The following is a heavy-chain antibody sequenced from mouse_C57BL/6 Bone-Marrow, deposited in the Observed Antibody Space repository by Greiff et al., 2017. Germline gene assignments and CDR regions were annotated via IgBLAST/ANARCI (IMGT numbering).Heavy chain of an antibody. Sequence: VQLKQSGPELVKPGASVTIPCKASGYTFTDYNMDWVKQSHGKSLEWIGDINPNNGGTIYNQKFKGQATLTVDKSSSPAYMELRSLTSEDTAVYYCARGYGSLGPWYFDVWGTGTTVTVSS. V-gene: IGHV1-18*01. CDR2: INPNNGGT. D-gene: IGHD1-1*01. CDR3: ARGYGSLGPWYFDV. J-gene: IGHJ1*03. CDR1: GYTFTDYN.